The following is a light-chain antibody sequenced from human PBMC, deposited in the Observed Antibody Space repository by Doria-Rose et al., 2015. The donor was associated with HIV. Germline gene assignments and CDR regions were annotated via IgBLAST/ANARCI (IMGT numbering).Light chain of an antibody. CDR3: QHFDKYFSWT. CDR2: KAS. J-gene: IGKJ1*01. Sequence: MTQSPSTLSASVGDRVTITCRASQSISNWLAWYHQKPGQAPKLLIYKASSLQSGVASRFRVSGSGTEFTLTINSLQPDDFATYYCQHFDKYFSWTFGHGTKVDIK. CDR1: QSISNW. V-gene: IGKV1-5*03.